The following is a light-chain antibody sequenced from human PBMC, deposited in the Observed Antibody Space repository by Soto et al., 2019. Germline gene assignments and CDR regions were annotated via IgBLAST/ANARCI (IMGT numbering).Light chain of an antibody. CDR1: QGIKNY. CDR2: AAS. CDR3: QRYYNAPFT. V-gene: IGKV1-27*01. J-gene: IGKJ4*01. Sequence: DIQVTQYPSSLSASVGDRVTITCRASQGIKNYLGWYQQKPGESPKLLIYAASTLESGIPPRLSGSGSGTDFTLTINNLQPEDVATYYCQRYYNAPFTFGGGTKVDI.